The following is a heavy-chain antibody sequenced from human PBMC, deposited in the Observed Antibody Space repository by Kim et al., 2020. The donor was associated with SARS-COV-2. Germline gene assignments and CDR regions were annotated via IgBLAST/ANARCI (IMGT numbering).Heavy chain of an antibody. J-gene: IGHJ2*01. Sequence: AVAVKGRFTVSRDNTQNTLYLQMNSLRAVDTAVYYCARSYGGSPYWYFDLWGRGTLVTVSS. V-gene: IGHV3-74*01. D-gene: IGHD2-15*01. CDR3: ARSYGGSPYWYFDL.